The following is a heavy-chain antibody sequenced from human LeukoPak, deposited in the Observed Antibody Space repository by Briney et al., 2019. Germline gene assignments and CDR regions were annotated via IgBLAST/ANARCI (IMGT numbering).Heavy chain of an antibody. V-gene: IGHV5-51*01. D-gene: IGHD5-12*01. CDR3: ARLTGPPDILATTWDY. Sequence: PGESLKIPCKGSGYPFTNYWIGWVRLLSGKGQGWRGIMFPGNSDTRYSPSFQGQVTISADKSISTAYLQWSSLKASDSAIYYCARLTGPPDILATTWDYWGLGTLVTVSS. J-gene: IGHJ4*02. CDR2: MFPGNSDT. CDR1: GYPFTNYW.